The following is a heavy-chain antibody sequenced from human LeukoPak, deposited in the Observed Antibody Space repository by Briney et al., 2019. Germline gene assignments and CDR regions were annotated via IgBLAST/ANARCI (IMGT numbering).Heavy chain of an antibody. CDR3: ARLYGYNYYFDY. J-gene: IGHJ4*02. CDR2: IYYSGST. D-gene: IGHD5-24*01. Sequence: PSETLSLTCTVSGGSISSYYWSWIRQPPGKGLEWIGSIYYSGSTYYNPSLKSRVTISVDTSKNQFSLKLSSVTAADTAVYYCARLYGYNYYFDYWGQGTLVTVSS. CDR1: GGSISSYY. V-gene: IGHV4-59*05.